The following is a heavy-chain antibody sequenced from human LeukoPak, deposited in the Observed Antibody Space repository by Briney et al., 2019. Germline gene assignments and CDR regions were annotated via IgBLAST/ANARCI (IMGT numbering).Heavy chain of an antibody. CDR1: GGSISSGGYY. Sequence: PSQTLSLTCTVSGGSISSGGYYWSWIRQPPGKGLEWIGYIYYSGSTNYNPSLKSRVTISVDTSKNQFSLKLSSVTAADTAVYYCARFAAAGPYYFDYWGQGTLVTVSS. J-gene: IGHJ4*02. CDR2: IYYSGST. D-gene: IGHD6-13*01. V-gene: IGHV4-61*08. CDR3: ARFAAAGPYYFDY.